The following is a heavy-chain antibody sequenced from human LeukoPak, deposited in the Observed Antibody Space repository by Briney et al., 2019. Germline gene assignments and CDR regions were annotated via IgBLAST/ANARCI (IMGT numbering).Heavy chain of an antibody. V-gene: IGHV4-59*01. J-gene: IGHJ6*02. CDR1: GGSISSYY. CDR3: ARKDGDI. CDR2: IYYSGST. Sequence: SETLSLTCTVSGGSISSYYWSWIRQPPGKGLEWIGYIYYSGSTNYNPSLKSRVTISVDTPKNQISLKLTSVISADTAVYYCARKDGDIWGQGTTVTVSS. D-gene: IGHD5-24*01.